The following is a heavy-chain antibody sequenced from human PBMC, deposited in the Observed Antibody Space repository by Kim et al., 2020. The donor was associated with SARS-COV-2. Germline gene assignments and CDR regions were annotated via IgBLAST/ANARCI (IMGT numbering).Heavy chain of an antibody. CDR3: AKDRYNCNDNGY. Sequence: SETLSLTCTVSGGSISSSSYYWGWIRQPPGKGLEWIGSIYYSGSTYYNPSLKSRVTIYVDTSKYQFSLKLGSVTAADTADYYCAKDRYNCNDNGYWVQGT. CDR1: GGSISSSSYY. CDR2: IYYSGST. J-gene: IGHJ4*02. V-gene: IGHV4-39*01. D-gene: IGHD1-20*01.